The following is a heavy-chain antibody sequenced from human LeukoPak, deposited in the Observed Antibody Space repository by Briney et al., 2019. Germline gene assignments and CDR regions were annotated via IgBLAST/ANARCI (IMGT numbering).Heavy chain of an antibody. V-gene: IGHV4-34*01. CDR3: ARRGMYYYDSSGYYRCLVY. J-gene: IGHJ4*02. D-gene: IGHD3-22*01. CDR2: INHSGST. Sequence: SESLSLTCAVHGGSFSIYYWSWIRQHPGRGLEWIGEINHSGSTNYYHTLKSRVTISVDPSKNQCSLKLSSVTAADTAVYYCARRGMYYYDSSGYYRCLVYWGQGTLVTLSS. CDR1: GGSFSIYY.